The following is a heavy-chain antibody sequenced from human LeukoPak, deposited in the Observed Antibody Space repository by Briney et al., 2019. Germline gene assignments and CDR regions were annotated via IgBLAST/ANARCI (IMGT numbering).Heavy chain of an antibody. CDR1: GYSFTDKY. J-gene: IGHJ4*02. D-gene: IGHD5-18*01. CDR3: AKVRTGYSYGYGIDY. CDR2: INPNSGGT. V-gene: IGHV1-2*06. Sequence: ASVKVSCKASGYSFTDKYMHWVRQAPGQGLEWMGRINPNSGGTNYVQKFQGRDTMTTDTSMSTAYMELSRLTSDDTAVYYCAKVRTGYSYGYGIDYWGQGTLVTVSS.